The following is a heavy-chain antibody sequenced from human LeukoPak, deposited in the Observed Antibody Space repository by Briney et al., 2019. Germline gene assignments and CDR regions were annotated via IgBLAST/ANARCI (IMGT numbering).Heavy chain of an antibody. D-gene: IGHD3-3*01. CDR2: INSDGSRT. Sequence: GGSLRLSCAASGFTFSSFCMHWVRQAPGKGLVWVSRINSDGSRTNYADSAKGRFTISRDNAKNSLDLQMNSLRAEDTAVYYCARGGYYGDYWGQGTLVTVSS. V-gene: IGHV3-74*01. CDR3: ARGGYYGDY. J-gene: IGHJ4*02. CDR1: GFTFSSFC.